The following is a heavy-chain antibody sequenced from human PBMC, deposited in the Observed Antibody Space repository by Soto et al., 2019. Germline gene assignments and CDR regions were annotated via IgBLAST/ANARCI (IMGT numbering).Heavy chain of an antibody. J-gene: IGHJ4*02. CDR1: GGTFSSYA. D-gene: IGHD6-19*01. Sequence: ASVKVSCKASGGTFSSYAISWVRQAPGQGLEWMGGIIPIFGTANYAQKFQGRVTITADESTSTAYMELSSLRSEDTAVYYCARESEGGDSSGSKFDYWGQGTLVTVSS. CDR2: IIPIFGTA. V-gene: IGHV1-69*13. CDR3: ARESEGGDSSGSKFDY.